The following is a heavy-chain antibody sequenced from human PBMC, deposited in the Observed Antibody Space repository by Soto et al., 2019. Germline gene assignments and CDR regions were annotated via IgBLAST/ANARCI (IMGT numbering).Heavy chain of an antibody. CDR2: IYYSGST. J-gene: IGHJ4*02. Sequence: QVQLQESGPGLVKPSQTLSLTCTVSGGSISSGGYSCSWIRQHPGKGLEWIGYIYYSGSTYYTPSLKSRVTISVDTSKNQFPLKLSSVTAADTAVYYCARAKLLLWFGELYYWGQGTLVTVSS. V-gene: IGHV4-31*03. CDR1: GGSISSGGYS. CDR3: ARAKLLLWFGELYY. D-gene: IGHD3-10*01.